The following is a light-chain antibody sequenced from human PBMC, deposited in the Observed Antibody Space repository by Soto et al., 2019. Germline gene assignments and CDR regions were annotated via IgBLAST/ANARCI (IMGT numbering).Light chain of an antibody. CDR2: KAA. Sequence: DIQMTQSPTTLSAFVGDRVTITCRASLSISDWLAWYQQKPGKAPKLLIYKAASLESGVPSRFSGSGSGTEFTLTISSLQPDDFATYYCQQYNSYSPLTFGGGTKVEVK. V-gene: IGKV1-5*03. CDR1: LSISDW. J-gene: IGKJ4*01. CDR3: QQYNSYSPLT.